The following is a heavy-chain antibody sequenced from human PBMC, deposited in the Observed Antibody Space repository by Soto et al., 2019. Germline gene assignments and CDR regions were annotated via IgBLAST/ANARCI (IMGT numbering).Heavy chain of an antibody. CDR2: IIPIFGTA. D-gene: IGHD6-6*01. CDR1: GGTFSSYA. Sequence: ASVKVSCKASGGTFSSYAISWVRQAPGQGLEWMGGIIPIFGTANYAQKFQGRVTITADESTSTAYMELSSLRSEDTAVYYCARRIAARRGPSYYGMDVWGQGTTVTVSS. CDR3: ARRIAARRGPSYYGMDV. V-gene: IGHV1-69*13. J-gene: IGHJ6*02.